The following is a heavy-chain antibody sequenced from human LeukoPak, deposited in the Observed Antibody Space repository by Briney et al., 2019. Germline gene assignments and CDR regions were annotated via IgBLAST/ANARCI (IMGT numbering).Heavy chain of an antibody. Sequence: GGSLRLSCAASGFTFSSYEMNWVRQAPGKGLEWVSYISSSGTTIYYADSVKGRFTISRDNAKDSLYLQMNSLRAEDTSVYYCARHLSYGSGSYYNFGYWGQGTLVTVSS. CDR2: ISSSGTTI. CDR1: GFTFSSYE. D-gene: IGHD3-10*01. CDR3: ARHLSYGSGSYYNFGY. J-gene: IGHJ4*02. V-gene: IGHV3-48*03.